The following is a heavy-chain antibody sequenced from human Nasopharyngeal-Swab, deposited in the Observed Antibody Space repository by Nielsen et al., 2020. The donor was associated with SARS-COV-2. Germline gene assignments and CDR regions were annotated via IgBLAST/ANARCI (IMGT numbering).Heavy chain of an antibody. Sequence: WIRQSPSRGLEWLGRTYYRSKWYNDYAVSVKSRITINPDTSKNQFPLQLKSVTPEDTAVYYCARIAVAGHNWFDPWGQGTLVTVSS. D-gene: IGHD6-19*01. CDR2: TYYRSKWYN. V-gene: IGHV6-1*01. CDR3: ARIAVAGHNWFDP. J-gene: IGHJ5*02.